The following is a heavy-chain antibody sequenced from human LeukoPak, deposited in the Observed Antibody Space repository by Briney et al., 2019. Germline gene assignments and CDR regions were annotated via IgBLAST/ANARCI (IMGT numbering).Heavy chain of an antibody. CDR1: GGSITSGSYS. V-gene: IGHV4-61*02. J-gene: IGHJ5*02. CDR2: ISATGST. CDR3: ARDVKFYGPISLSGLDP. D-gene: IGHD3-10*01. Sequence: PSETLSLTCTVSGGSITSGSYSWSWIRQPAGKGLEWIGRISATGSTYFNPSLESRVTISVDTSKNQFSLKLSSVTAADTAVYYCARDVKFYGPISLSGLDPWGQGTLVTVSS.